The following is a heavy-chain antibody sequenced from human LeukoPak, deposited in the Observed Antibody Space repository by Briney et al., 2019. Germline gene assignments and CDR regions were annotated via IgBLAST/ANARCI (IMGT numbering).Heavy chain of an antibody. CDR2: IYYSGST. CDR1: GGSIGSYY. J-gene: IGHJ4*02. D-gene: IGHD3-22*01. CDR3: ARDRSDGSGYYGYYFDY. V-gene: IGHV4-59*01. Sequence: PSETLSLTCIVSGGSIGSYYWSWIRQPPGRGLEWIGHIYYSGSTDYNPSLRSRVTISVDTSKNQFSLRLSSVTAADTAGYYCARDRSDGSGYYGYYFDYWGQGTLVSVSS.